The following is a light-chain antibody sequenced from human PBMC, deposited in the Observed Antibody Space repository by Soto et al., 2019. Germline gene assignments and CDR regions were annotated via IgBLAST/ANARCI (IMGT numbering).Light chain of an antibody. Sequence: QSVLTQPPSVSGAPGQRVTISCTGNSASIGAGYDVHWYQQLPGTAPRLLIYGNNNRPSGVPDRFSGSKSGTSASLAITGLQAEDEADYYCQSYYSSLSGLEVFGGGTQLTVL. CDR2: GNN. V-gene: IGLV1-40*01. CDR1: SASIGAGYD. J-gene: IGLJ7*01. CDR3: QSYYSSLSGLEV.